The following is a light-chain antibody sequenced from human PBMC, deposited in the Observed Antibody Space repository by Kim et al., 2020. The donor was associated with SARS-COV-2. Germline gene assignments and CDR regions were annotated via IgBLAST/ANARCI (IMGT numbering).Light chain of an antibody. CDR2: SNN. CDR1: SSNIGSNT. CDR3: AAWDDSLRGPV. J-gene: IGLJ2*01. V-gene: IGLV1-44*01. Sequence: QSVLTQPPSASGTPGQRVTISCSGSSSNIGSNTVNWYQQLPGTAPKLLVYSNNQRPSGVPDRFSDSESGTSASLAISGLQSEDEADYYCAAWDDSLRGPVFGGGTQLTVL.